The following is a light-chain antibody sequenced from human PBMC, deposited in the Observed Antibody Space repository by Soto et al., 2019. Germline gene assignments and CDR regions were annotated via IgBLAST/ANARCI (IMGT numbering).Light chain of an antibody. J-gene: IGKJ1*01. CDR1: QSVSSNY. V-gene: IGKV3-20*01. CDR2: TAS. Sequence: EIVLTQSPGTLSLSPGERATLSCRASQSVSSNYVAWYQQKPGQAPRLLIYTASGRATGIPDRFSGSGSGTDFTLTISRVEPEDVAIYYCQQYGTSPWTFGQGTKVEI. CDR3: QQYGTSPWT.